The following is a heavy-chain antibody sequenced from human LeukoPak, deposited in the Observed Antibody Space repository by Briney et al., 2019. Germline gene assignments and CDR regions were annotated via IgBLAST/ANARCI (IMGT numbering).Heavy chain of an antibody. Sequence: SETLSLTCAVYGGSFSGYYWSWIRQPPGKGLEWIGEINHSGSTNYNPSLKSRVTISVDTSKNQFSLKLSSVTAADTAVYYCARTTVPAYYYYYYMDVWGKGTTVTVSS. CDR2: INHSGST. CDR3: ARTTVPAYYYYYYMDV. D-gene: IGHD2-2*01. J-gene: IGHJ6*03. V-gene: IGHV4-34*01. CDR1: GGSFSGYY.